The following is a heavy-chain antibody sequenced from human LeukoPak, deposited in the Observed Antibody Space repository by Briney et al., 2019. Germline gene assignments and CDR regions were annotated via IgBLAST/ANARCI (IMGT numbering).Heavy chain of an antibody. CDR3: ASSTYNYDYALDV. D-gene: IGHD5-24*01. CDR2: VSGSGGDT. V-gene: IGHV3-23*01. Sequence: GGSLRLSCAASGFAFNSYPMNWVRQAPGKGLEWVSAVSGSGGDTYYADSVKGRFTVSRDNSKYTLYLQMNSLRVEDTAVYYCASSTYNYDYALDVWGQGTTVTVSS. CDR1: GFAFNSYP. J-gene: IGHJ6*02.